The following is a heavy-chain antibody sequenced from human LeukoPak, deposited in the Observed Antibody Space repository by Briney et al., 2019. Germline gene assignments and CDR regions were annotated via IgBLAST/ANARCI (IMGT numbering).Heavy chain of an antibody. CDR2: INPNSGGT. V-gene: IGHV1-2*04. J-gene: IGHJ4*02. D-gene: IGHD3-22*01. CDR1: GYTFTTYG. CDR3: ARTGPYDSSGYYPYFDY. Sequence: GASVKVSCKASGYTFTTYGISWVRQAPGQGLEWMGWINPNSGGTNYAQKFQGWVTMTRDTSISTAYMELSRLRSDDTAVYYCARTGPYDSSGYYPYFDYWGQGTLVTVSS.